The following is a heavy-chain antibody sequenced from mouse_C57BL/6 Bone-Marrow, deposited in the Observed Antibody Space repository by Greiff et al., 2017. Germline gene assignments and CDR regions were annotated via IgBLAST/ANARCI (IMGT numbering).Heavy chain of an antibody. V-gene: IGHV1-26*01. CDR1: GYTFTDYY. J-gene: IGHJ1*03. CDR3: ARRGVITTVVPYWYFDV. Sequence: VQLQQSGPELVKPGASVKISCKASGYTFTDYYMNWVKQSHGKSLEWIGDINPNNGGTSYNQKFKGKATLTVDKSSSTAYMELRSLTSEDSAVYYCARRGVITTVVPYWYFDVWGTGTTVTVSS. CDR2: INPNNGGT. D-gene: IGHD1-1*01.